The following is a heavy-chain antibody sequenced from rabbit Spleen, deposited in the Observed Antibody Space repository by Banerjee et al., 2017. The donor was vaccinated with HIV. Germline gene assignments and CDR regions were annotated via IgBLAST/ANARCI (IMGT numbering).Heavy chain of an antibody. CDR3: ARGSESSGWGEDL. J-gene: IGHJ4*01. CDR1: GFTISSSYY. V-gene: IGHV1S40*01. D-gene: IGHD4-1*01. CDR2: IYADSSGST. Sequence: QSLEESGGDLVKPGTSLTLTCTASGFTISSSYYMCCVRQAPGKGLECIACIYADSSGSTYYASWAKGRFTVSKTSSTTVTLQMTSLTVADTATYFCARGSESSGWGEDLWGPGTLVTVS.